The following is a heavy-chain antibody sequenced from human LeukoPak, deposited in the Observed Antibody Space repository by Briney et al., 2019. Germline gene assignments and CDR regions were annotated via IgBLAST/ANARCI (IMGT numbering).Heavy chain of an antibody. D-gene: IGHD6-13*01. CDR2: ITSRSSYT. Sequence: PGESLRLSCAASGFTFSSYSMNWVRQAPGKGLEWVSSITSRSSYTFYADSVKGRFTISRDNSKNTVYLQVNSLRDEDTAVYYCARDLEAANTYYFDYWGQGTMVTVSS. V-gene: IGHV3-21*01. CDR1: GFTFSSYS. CDR3: ARDLEAANTYYFDY. J-gene: IGHJ4*02.